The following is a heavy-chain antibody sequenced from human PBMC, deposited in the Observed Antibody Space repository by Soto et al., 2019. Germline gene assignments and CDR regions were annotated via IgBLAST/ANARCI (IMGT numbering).Heavy chain of an antibody. CDR1: GDSVSSNSAA. V-gene: IGHV6-1*01. Sequence: PSQTLSLTCAISGDSVSSNSAAWNWIRQSPSRGLEWLGRTYYRSKWYNDYAVSVKSRITINPDTSKNQFSLQLNSVTPEDTAVYYCARDQNGTTRWDYYYYGMDVWGQGTTVTVSS. CDR2: TYYRSKWYN. CDR3: ARDQNGTTRWDYYYYGMDV. D-gene: IGHD1-7*01. J-gene: IGHJ6*02.